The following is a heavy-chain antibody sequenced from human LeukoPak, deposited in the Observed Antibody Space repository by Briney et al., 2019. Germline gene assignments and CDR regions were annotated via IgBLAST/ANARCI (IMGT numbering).Heavy chain of an antibody. CDR1: GGTFSSYA. V-gene: IGHV1-69*13. CDR2: IIPIFGTA. Sequence: ASVKVSCXASGGTFSSYAISWVRQAPGQGLEWMGGIIPIFGTANYAQKFQGRVTITADESTSTAYMELSSLRSEDTAVYYCARTVVNRFDPWGQGTLVTVSS. J-gene: IGHJ5*02. CDR3: ARTVVNRFDP. D-gene: IGHD4-23*01.